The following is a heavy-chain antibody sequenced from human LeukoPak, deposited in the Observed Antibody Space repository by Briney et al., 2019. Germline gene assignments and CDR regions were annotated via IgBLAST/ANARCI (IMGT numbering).Heavy chain of an antibody. Sequence: GGSLRLSCAASGFIFSSYAMSWVRQAPGKGLKWVSTISGSGGRTYYADSVKGRFTISRDNSKNTLYLQMNNVRAEDTAVYYCAQAGSLDYAVGNWGQGTLVTVSS. CDR2: ISGSGGRT. D-gene: IGHD4-17*01. J-gene: IGHJ4*02. V-gene: IGHV3-23*01. CDR1: GFIFSSYA. CDR3: AQAGSLDYAVGN.